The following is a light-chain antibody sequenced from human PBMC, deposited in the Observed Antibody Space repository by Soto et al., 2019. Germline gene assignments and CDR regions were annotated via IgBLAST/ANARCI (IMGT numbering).Light chain of an antibody. V-gene: IGLV2-14*01. Sequence: QSVLTQPASVSGSPGQSITISCTGTSRDVGGYNYVSWYQQHPGKAPKLMIYDVSNRPSGVSSRFSGSKSGNTASLTISGLQAEDEADYYCSSYTSSSTLLYVFGTGTKVTVL. CDR1: SRDVGGYNY. J-gene: IGLJ1*01. CDR2: DVS. CDR3: SSYTSSSTLLYV.